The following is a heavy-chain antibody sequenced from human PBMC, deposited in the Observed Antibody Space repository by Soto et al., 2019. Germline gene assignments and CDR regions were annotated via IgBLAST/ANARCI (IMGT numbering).Heavy chain of an antibody. Sequence: EVPLVESGGGLVQPGGSLRLSCAASGVTVSSNYMSWVRQAPGKGLEWDSVIYSGGSTYYADSVKGRFTISRDNSKNTLYLQMNSLRAEDTAVYYCARHGYNYGGGYFDYWGQGTLVTVSS. CDR2: IYSGGST. CDR1: GVTVSSNY. V-gene: IGHV3-66*04. CDR3: ARHGYNYGGGYFDY. D-gene: IGHD5-18*01. J-gene: IGHJ4*02.